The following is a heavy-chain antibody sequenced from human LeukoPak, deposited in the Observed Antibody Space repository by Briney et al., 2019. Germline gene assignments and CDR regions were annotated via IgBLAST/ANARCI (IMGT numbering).Heavy chain of an antibody. CDR3: ARATYDSSAVDAFDI. V-gene: IGHV3-11*01. Sequence: GGSLRLSCAASGFAFSDYYMSWIRQAPGKGLEWISYMSGSGGTIYYADSVRGRFTISMDHAKNSLNLQMNSLSAEDTAVYYCARATYDSSAVDAFDIWGQGTMVTVSP. D-gene: IGHD3-22*01. J-gene: IGHJ3*02. CDR2: MSGSGGTI. CDR1: GFAFSDYY.